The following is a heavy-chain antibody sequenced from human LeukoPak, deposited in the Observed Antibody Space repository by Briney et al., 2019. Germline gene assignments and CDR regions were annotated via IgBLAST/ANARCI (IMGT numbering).Heavy chain of an antibody. Sequence: PSETLSLTCTVSGGSVTTYGSCWSWIRQPPGKGLEWIAYDHCGGNTNYNPSLKSRVTISVDTSKNQFSLKLSSVTAADTAVYYCARDYYGSLDYWGQGILVTVSS. CDR1: GGSVTTYGSC. CDR3: ARDYYGSLDY. J-gene: IGHJ4*02. D-gene: IGHD3-10*01. V-gene: IGHV4-61*08. CDR2: DHCGGNT.